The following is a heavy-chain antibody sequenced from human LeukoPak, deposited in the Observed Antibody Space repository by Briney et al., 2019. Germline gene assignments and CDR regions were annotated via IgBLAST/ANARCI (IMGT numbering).Heavy chain of an antibody. CDR2: IYYSGST. Sequence: SETLSLTCTVSGASISSSTYYWGWIRQPPGKGLEWIGSIYYSGSTYYNPSLKSQVTISLDTSKNQFSLRLKSVTGADTAVYYCARDANWNDPGWGQGILVTVSS. J-gene: IGHJ4*02. V-gene: IGHV4-39*07. CDR3: ARDANWNDPG. CDR1: GASISSSTYY. D-gene: IGHD1-1*01.